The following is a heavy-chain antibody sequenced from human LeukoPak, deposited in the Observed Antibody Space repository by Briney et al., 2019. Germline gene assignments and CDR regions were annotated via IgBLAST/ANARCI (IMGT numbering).Heavy chain of an antibody. CDR3: ARDVKVVVAANYYYYMDV. CDR1: GGTFSSYA. D-gene: IGHD2-15*01. CDR2: IIPIFGTA. V-gene: IGHV1-69*05. Sequence: SVKVSCKASGGTFSSYAISWVRQAPGQGLEWMGRIIPIFGTANYAQKFQGRVTITTDESTSTAYMELSSLRSEDTAVYYCARDVKVVVAANYYYYMDVWGKGTTVTVSS. J-gene: IGHJ6*03.